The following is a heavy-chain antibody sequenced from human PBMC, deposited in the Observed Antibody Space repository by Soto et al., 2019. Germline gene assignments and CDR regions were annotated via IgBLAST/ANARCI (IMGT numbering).Heavy chain of an antibody. Sequence: SETLSLTCTVSGGSVSSGSYYWSWIRQPPGKGLEWIGYIYYSGSTNYNPSLKSRVTISVDTSKNQFSLKLSSVTAADTAVYYCATLVVPAAPRYYYYGMDVWGQGTTVTVSS. D-gene: IGHD2-2*01. V-gene: IGHV4-61*01. CDR1: GGSVSSGSYY. J-gene: IGHJ6*02. CDR2: IYYSGST. CDR3: ATLVVPAAPRYYYYGMDV.